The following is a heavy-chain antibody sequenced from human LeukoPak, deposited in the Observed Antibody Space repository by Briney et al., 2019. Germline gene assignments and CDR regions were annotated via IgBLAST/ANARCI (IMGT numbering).Heavy chain of an antibody. J-gene: IGHJ5*02. Sequence: GASVKVSCKASGYTFTGYYMHWVRQAPGQGLEWMGWINPNSGGTNYAQKFQGRVTMTRDTSISTAYMELSRLRSDDTAVYYCARSYWFGELGGHWFDPWGQGTLVTVSS. CDR2: INPNSGGT. CDR3: ARSYWFGELGGHWFDP. V-gene: IGHV1-2*02. CDR1: GYTFTGYY. D-gene: IGHD3-10*01.